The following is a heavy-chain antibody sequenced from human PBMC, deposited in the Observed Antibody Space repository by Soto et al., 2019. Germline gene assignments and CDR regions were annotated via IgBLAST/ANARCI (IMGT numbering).Heavy chain of an antibody. J-gene: IGHJ6*02. Sequence: GGSLRLSCAASGFTFSSYSMNWFRQAPGKGLEWVSSISSSSSYIYYADSVKGRFTISRDNAKNSLYLQMNSLRAEDTAVYYCARDEHQVGATRGGMDVWGQGTTVTVSS. D-gene: IGHD1-26*01. CDR2: ISSSSSYI. V-gene: IGHV3-21*01. CDR3: ARDEHQVGATRGGMDV. CDR1: GFTFSSYS.